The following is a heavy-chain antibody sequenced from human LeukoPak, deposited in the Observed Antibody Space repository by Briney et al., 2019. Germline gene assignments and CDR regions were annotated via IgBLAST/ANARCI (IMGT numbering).Heavy chain of an antibody. V-gene: IGHV3-30*02. D-gene: IGHD6-13*01. CDR2: IRYDGSNK. Sequence: GGSLRLSCAASGFTFSSYGMHWVRQAPGKGLEWVAFIRYDGSNKYYADSVKGRFTTSRDNSKNTLYLQMNSLRAEDTAVYYCAKDLSRSPDYWGQGTLVTVSS. CDR3: AKDLSRSPDY. CDR1: GFTFSSYG. J-gene: IGHJ4*02.